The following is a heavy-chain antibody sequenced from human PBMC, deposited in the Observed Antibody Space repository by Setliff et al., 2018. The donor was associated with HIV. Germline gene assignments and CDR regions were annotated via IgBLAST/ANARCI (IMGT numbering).Heavy chain of an antibody. D-gene: IGHD1-26*01. CDR2: MFYSGRT. CDR3: VRLYRGSTTKEKSDS. Sequence: PSETLSLTCTVSGGSIRSSSYYWAWLRQSPGKGLEWIGSMFYSGRTYHNPALKSRVTMSVDAAKSQFFLKVASVTAADTAMYFCVRLYRGSTTKEKSDSWGQGMLVTVSS. J-gene: IGHJ4*02. V-gene: IGHV4-39*07. CDR1: GGSIRSSSYY.